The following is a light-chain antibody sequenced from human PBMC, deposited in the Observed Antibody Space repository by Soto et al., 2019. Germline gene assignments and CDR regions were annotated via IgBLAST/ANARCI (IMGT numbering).Light chain of an antibody. CDR3: QLTSCPPPT. CDR2: SVS. Sequence: IHMTQSNSSLSASVGDRVTITCRSSQNISRFLNWYQQKQGKAPNLLIYSVSSLRTGVPSRFSGSGSGTDFTLTIISLQPEDFTPYFCQLTSCPPPTFGQGGNVDIK. J-gene: IGKJ1*01. CDR1: QNISRF. V-gene: IGKV1-39*01.